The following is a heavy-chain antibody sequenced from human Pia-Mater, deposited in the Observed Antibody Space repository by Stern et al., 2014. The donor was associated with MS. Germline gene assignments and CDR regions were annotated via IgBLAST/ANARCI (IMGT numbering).Heavy chain of an antibody. CDR1: GSTFTDFF. Sequence: QVQLVQSGAEVQKPGASVKASSKVSGSTFTDFFMPWARQPPGKGLVWLGRFDPEEGETISAPKFQGRCTLTQVTSTDKASMELSSLRSDDTAVYYCATDYNYWGQGTLVTVSS. V-gene: IGHV1-24*01. CDR3: ATDYNY. J-gene: IGHJ4*02. CDR2: FDPEEGET. D-gene: IGHD3-10*01.